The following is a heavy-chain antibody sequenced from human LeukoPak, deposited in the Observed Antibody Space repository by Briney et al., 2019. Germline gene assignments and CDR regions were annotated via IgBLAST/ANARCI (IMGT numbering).Heavy chain of an antibody. Sequence: SETLSLTCTVSGGSISSYYWSWIRQPPGKGLEWIGYIYYSGSTNYNPSLKSRVTIPVDTSKNQFSLKLSSVTAADTAVYYCARQTNTIFGVAPLDYWGQGTLVTVSS. J-gene: IGHJ4*02. V-gene: IGHV4-59*01. CDR3: ARQTNTIFGVAPLDY. D-gene: IGHD3-3*01. CDR2: IYYSGST. CDR1: GGSISSYY.